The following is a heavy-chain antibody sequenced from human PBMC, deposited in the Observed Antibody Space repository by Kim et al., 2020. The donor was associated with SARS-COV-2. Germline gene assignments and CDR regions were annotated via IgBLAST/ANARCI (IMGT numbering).Heavy chain of an antibody. J-gene: IGHJ5*02. CDR3: ARVDARSLIFHL. CDR2: T. V-gene: IGHV4-4*01. D-gene: IGHD3-16*02. Sequence: TRYNPSLKRRFTMSLAKSKNQFSLRLSSVTAADTAVYSCARVDARSLIFHLWGQGTLVTVSS.